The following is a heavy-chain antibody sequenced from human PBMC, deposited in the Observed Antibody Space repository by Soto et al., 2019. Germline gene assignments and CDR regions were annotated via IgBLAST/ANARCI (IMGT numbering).Heavy chain of an antibody. CDR3: ARVYYYDSSGYQPFQY. V-gene: IGHV3-21*01. Sequence: TGGSLRLSCAASGFTFSSYSMNWVRQAPGKGLEWVSSISSSSSYIYYADSVKGRFTISRDNAKNSLYLQMNSLRAEDTAVYYCARVYYYDSSGYQPFQYWGQGSLVTVSS. CDR1: GFTFSSYS. J-gene: IGHJ1*01. CDR2: ISSSSSYI. D-gene: IGHD3-22*01.